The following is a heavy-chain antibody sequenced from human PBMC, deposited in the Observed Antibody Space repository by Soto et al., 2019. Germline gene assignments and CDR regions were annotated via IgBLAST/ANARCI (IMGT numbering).Heavy chain of an antibody. CDR1: GYTFTGYY. Sequence: ASVKVSCKASGYTFTGYYMHWVRQAPGQGLEWMGWINPNSGGTNYAQKFQGWVTMTRDTSISTAYMELSRLRSDDTAVYYCAREGYYDSSGPFDHWGQGTLVTVSS. J-gene: IGHJ4*02. D-gene: IGHD3-22*01. CDR2: INPNSGGT. CDR3: AREGYYDSSGPFDH. V-gene: IGHV1-2*04.